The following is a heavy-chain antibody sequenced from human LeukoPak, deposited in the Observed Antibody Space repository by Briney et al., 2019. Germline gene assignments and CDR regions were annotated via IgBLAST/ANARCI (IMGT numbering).Heavy chain of an antibody. J-gene: IGHJ4*02. CDR3: ARILSGSRTGGFDS. Sequence: GESLKISCKGSGYRSTSYWIVWVRQMPGKGLEWMGMIYPGDSDTTYSPSFQGQVTFSADKSISTAYLQWMSLKASDTAMYYCARILSGSRTGGFDSWGQGTLVTVSS. D-gene: IGHD2-2*01. CDR2: IYPGDSDT. CDR1: GYRSTSYW. V-gene: IGHV5-51*01.